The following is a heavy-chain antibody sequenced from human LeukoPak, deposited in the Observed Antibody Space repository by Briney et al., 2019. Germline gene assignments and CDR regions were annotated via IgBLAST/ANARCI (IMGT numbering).Heavy chain of an antibody. D-gene: IGHD7-27*01. V-gene: IGHV3-21*01. CDR1: GFTFSSYS. CDR2: ISSSSSYI. Sequence: GSLRLSCAASGFTFSSYSMNWVRQAPGKGLEWVSSISSSSSYIYYADSVKGRFTISRDNAKNSLYLQMNSLRAEDTAVYYCAMGIGNDAFDIWGQGTMVTVSS. CDR3: AMGIGNDAFDI. J-gene: IGHJ3*02.